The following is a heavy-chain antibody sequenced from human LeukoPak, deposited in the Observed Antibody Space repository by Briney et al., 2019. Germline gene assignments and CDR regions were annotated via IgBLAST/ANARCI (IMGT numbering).Heavy chain of an antibody. J-gene: IGHJ4*02. CDR1: GGSFSGYY. CDR2: INHSGST. CDR3: ARGRQLYFDY. D-gene: IGHD6-13*01. V-gene: IGHV4-34*01. Sequence: SETLSLTCAVYGGSFSGYYWSWIRQPPGKGLEWIGEINHSGSTNYNPSLKSRVTISGDTSKNQFSLKLSSVTAADTAVYYCARGRQLYFDYWGQGTLVTVSS.